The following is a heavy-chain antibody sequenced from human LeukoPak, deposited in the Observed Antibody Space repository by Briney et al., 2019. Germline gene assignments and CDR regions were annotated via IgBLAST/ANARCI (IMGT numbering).Heavy chain of an antibody. CDR3: AKDKIRYYYYYMDV. V-gene: IGHV3-48*04. CDR2: ISSSGSTI. D-gene: IGHD3-10*01. CDR1: GFTFSSYG. J-gene: IGHJ6*03. Sequence: GGSLRLSCAASGFTFSSYGMSWVRQAPGKGLEWVSYISSSGSTIYYADSVKGRFTISRDNAKNSLYLQMNSLRAEDTAVYYCAKDKIRYYYYYMDVWGKGTTVTVSS.